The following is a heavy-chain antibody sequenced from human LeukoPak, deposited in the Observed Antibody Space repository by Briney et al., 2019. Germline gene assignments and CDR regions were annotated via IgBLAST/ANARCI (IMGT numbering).Heavy chain of an antibody. V-gene: IGHV3-7*01. CDR2: IKQDGSER. CDR1: GFTFSSYW. D-gene: IGHD3-16*01. CDR3: ARDWGNEEGIFDY. J-gene: IGHJ4*02. Sequence: PGGSLRLSCAASGFTFSSYWMSWVRQAPGKGLEWVANIKQDGSERNYVDSVKGRFTILRDNAKNSLFFQMNSLRAEDTAVYYCARDWGNEEGIFDYWGQGTLATVSS.